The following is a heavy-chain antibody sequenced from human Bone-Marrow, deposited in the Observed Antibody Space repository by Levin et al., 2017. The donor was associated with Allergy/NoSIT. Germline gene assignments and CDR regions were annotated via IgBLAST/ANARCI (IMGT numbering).Heavy chain of an antibody. Sequence: GESLKISCKASGYTFTGYYMHWVRQAPGQGLEWMGWINPNSGGTNYAQKFQGRVTMTRDTSISTAYMELSRLRSDDTAVYYCARDETVVLAAAGTGYDDGRDGWGQGTTVTVSS. D-gene: IGHD6-13*01. CDR1: GYTFTGYY. V-gene: IGHV1-2*02. CDR3: ARDETVVLAAAGTGYDDGRDG. J-gene: IGHJ6*02. CDR2: INPNSGGT.